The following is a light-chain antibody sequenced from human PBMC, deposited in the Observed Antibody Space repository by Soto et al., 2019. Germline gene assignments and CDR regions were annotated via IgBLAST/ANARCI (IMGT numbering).Light chain of an antibody. Sequence: SYELTQPPSVSVAPGKTARITCGGTKIGSKSVHWYQQKPGQAPVPVIYYDSDRPSGIPERFSGSNSGNTATLTTSRVEAGDEADYYCQVWDSSSDHPGVFGGGTQLTVL. CDR1: KIGSKS. J-gene: IGLJ2*01. V-gene: IGLV3-21*04. CDR2: YDS. CDR3: QVWDSSSDHPGV.